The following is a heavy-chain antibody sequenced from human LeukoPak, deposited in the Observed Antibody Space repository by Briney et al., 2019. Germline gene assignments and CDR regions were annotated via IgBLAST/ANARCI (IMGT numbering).Heavy chain of an antibody. Sequence: SVKVSCKASGGTFSSYAISWVRQAPGQGLEWMGGNIPIYGTANYAQKLQGRATSTADESTSPAYMELNSLRSDDTAVYYCARVYDSGSYWGQGTLGTGSS. D-gene: IGHD3-10*01. V-gene: IGHV1-69*13. J-gene: IGHJ4*01. CDR2: NIPIYGTA. CDR3: ARVYDSGSY. CDR1: GGTFSSYA.